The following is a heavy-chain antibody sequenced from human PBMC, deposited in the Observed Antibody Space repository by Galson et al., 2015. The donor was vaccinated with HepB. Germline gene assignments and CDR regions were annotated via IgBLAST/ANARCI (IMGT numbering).Heavy chain of an antibody. Sequence: SLRLSCAASGFTFSSYNMNWVRQAPGKGLEWVSSISSSSSYIYYADSVKGRFTISRDNAKNSLYLQMNSLGAEDTAVYCCARGSAVVVGYFDYWGQGTLVTVSS. CDR1: GFTFSSYN. CDR3: ARGSAVVVGYFDY. J-gene: IGHJ4*02. V-gene: IGHV3-21*01. CDR2: ISSSSSYI. D-gene: IGHD2-15*01.